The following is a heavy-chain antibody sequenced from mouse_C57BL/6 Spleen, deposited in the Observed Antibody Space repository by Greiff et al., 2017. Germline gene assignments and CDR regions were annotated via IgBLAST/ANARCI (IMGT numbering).Heavy chain of an antibody. CDR2: INYDGSST. CDR1: GFTFSDYY. D-gene: IGHD2-3*01. CDR3: ARGLNDGYYPYYYAMDY. V-gene: IGHV5-16*01. Sequence: VQLKESEGGLVQPGSSMKLSCTASGFTFSDYYMAWVRQVPEKGLEWVANINYDGSSTYYLDSLKSRFIISRDNAKNILYLQMSSLKSEDTATYYCARGLNDGYYPYYYAMDYWGQGTSVTVSS. J-gene: IGHJ4*01.